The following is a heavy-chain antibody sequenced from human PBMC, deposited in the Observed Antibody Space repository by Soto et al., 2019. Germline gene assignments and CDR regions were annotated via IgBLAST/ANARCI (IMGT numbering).Heavy chain of an antibody. D-gene: IGHD4-17*01. CDR1: GFTFSSYA. V-gene: IGHV3-23*01. CDR3: ANPLADGDYYYYYGMDV. J-gene: IGHJ6*02. CDR2: ISGSGGST. Sequence: GGSLRLSCAASGFTFSSYAMSWVRQAPGKGLEWVSAISGSGGSTYYADSVKGRFTISRDNSKNTLYLQMNSLRAEDTAVYYCANPLADGDYYYYYGMDVWGQGTTVTVSS.